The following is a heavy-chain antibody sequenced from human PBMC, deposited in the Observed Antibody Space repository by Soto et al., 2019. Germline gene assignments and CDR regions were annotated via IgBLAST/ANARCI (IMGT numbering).Heavy chain of an antibody. CDR1: GFTFSSYA. CDR3: AKGLNYYYYGMDV. V-gene: IGHV3-23*01. CDR2: ISGSGGST. Sequence: PGGFLRLSCAASGFTFSSYAMSWVRQAPGKGLEWVSAISGSGGSTYYADSVKGRFTISRDNSKNTLYLQMNSLRAEDTAVYYCAKGLNYYYYGMDVWGQGTTVTVSS. J-gene: IGHJ6*02.